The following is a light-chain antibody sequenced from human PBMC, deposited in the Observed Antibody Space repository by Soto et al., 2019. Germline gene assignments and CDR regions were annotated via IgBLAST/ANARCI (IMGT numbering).Light chain of an antibody. J-gene: IGLJ2*01. CDR2: EVF. CDR1: SSDVGGYNY. CDR3: CSYTTTRTFV. Sequence: QSALTQPASVSGSPGQSITISCTGTSSDVGGYNYVSWYQQHPGKVPKPMIFEVFRRPSGISDRFSGSKSGNTASLTISGLQAEDEADYYCCSYTTTRTFVFGGGTKLTVL. V-gene: IGLV2-14*03.